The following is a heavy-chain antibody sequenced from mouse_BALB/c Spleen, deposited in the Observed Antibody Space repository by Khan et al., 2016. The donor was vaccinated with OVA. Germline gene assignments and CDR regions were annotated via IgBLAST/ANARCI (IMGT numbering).Heavy chain of an antibody. Sequence: QVRLQQSGAELARPGASVKMSCKASGYTFTSYTIHWIKLRPGQGLEWIGYINPSNGYTNYNQKFKDKATLTADKSSTTAYMQLSSLTSDDSAVYYSVRDGAYHRNDGWFAYWGQGTLVTVSA. CDR3: VRDGAYHRNDGWFAY. V-gene: IGHV1-4*01. CDR1: GYTFTSYT. J-gene: IGHJ3*01. CDR2: INPSNGYT. D-gene: IGHD2-14*01.